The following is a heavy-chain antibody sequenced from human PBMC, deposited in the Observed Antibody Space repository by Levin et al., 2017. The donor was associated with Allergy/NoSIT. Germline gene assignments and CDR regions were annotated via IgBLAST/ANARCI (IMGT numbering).Heavy chain of an antibody. V-gene: IGHV3-23*01. Sequence: PSGGSLRLSCAASGFTFSSYAMSWVRQAPGKGLEWVSAISGSGGSTYYADSVKGRFTISRDNSKNTLYLQMNSLRAEDTAVYYCAKARAFGLLDSDFDYWGQGTLVTVSS. D-gene: IGHD2-15*01. CDR2: ISGSGGST. J-gene: IGHJ4*02. CDR3: AKARAFGLLDSDFDY. CDR1: GFTFSSYA.